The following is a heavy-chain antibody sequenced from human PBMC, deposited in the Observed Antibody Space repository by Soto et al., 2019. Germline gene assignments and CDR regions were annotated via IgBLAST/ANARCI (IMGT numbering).Heavy chain of an antibody. Sequence: HLVQSGPEVKKPGASITVSCKTSGDTFTNFGLSWVRQAPGQDLEWMGWIATYNSNRNYAQKFQGRLTLTTDTSTSTAYMELKSLRYDDTAVYYWATVLRGVVNWFDPWGQGTLVTVSS. V-gene: IGHV1-18*01. CDR3: ATVLRGVVNWFDP. CDR1: GDTFTNFG. J-gene: IGHJ5*02. D-gene: IGHD3-10*01. CDR2: IATYNSNR.